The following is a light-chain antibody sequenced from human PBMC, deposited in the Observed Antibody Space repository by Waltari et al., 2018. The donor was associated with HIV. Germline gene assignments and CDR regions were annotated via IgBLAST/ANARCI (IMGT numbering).Light chain of an antibody. J-gene: IGKJ2*01. Sequence: DIQMTQSPSSVSASVGDRVTITCRATQDVGTWLAWYQQRPGKAPYLLIYPASHLKSGVPSRFSGSGSGTDFTLTISSLQPEDFATYYCHQANTFPYTFGQGTKLEMK. CDR3: HQANTFPYT. CDR1: QDVGTW. CDR2: PAS. V-gene: IGKV1-12*01.